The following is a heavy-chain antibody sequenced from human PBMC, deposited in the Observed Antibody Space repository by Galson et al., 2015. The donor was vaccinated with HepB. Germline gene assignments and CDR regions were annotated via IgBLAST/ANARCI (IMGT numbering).Heavy chain of an antibody. CDR2: ISYDGSNK. D-gene: IGHD3-10*01. V-gene: IGHV3-30*18. CDR1: GFTFSSYG. CDR3: AKDRVVGYYGSGSPPFYYYYGMDV. Sequence: SLRLSCAASGFTFSSYGMHWVRQAPGKGLEWVAVISYDGSNKYYADSVKGRFTISRDNSKNTLYLQMNSLRAEDTAVYYCAKDRVVGYYGSGSPPFYYYYGMDVWGQGTTVTVSS. J-gene: IGHJ6*02.